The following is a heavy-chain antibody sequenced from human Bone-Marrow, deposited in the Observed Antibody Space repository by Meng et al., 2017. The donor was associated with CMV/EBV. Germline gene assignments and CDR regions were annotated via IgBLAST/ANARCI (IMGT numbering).Heavy chain of an antibody. CDR1: GGTFSSYA. CDR2: IIPIFGTA. Sequence: SVKVSCKASGGTFSSYAISWVRQAPGQGLEWMGGIIPIFGTANYAQKFQGRVTITTDESTNTAYMELSSLRSEDTAVYYCARDIVVVPAAIWGYYYYGMDVWGQGTTVTVSS. CDR3: ARDIVVVPAAIWGYYYYGMDV. D-gene: IGHD2-2*01. J-gene: IGHJ6*02. V-gene: IGHV1-69*05.